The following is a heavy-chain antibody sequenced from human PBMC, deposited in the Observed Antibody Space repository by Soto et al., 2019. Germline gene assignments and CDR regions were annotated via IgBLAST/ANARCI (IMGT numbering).Heavy chain of an antibody. Sequence: QVQLQEPGPGLVKPSQTLSLTCTVSGGSISSGDYYWSWIRQPPGKGLEWIGYIYYSGSTYYNPSLKSRVTISVDTSKNQFSLKLSSVTAADTAVYYCASQSGYCSSTSCLDFDYWGQGTLVTVSS. CDR2: IYYSGST. D-gene: IGHD2-2*01. CDR3: ASQSGYCSSTSCLDFDY. V-gene: IGHV4-30-4*01. CDR1: GGSISSGDYY. J-gene: IGHJ4*02.